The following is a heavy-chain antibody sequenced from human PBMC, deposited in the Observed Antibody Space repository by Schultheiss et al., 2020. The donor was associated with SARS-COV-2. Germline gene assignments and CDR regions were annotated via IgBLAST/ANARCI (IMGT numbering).Heavy chain of an antibody. CDR3: ARVYQLTDYYYYYGMDV. J-gene: IGHJ6*02. V-gene: IGHV3-33*01. CDR1: GFTFSSYG. D-gene: IGHD2-2*01. Sequence: GGSLRLSCAASGFTFSSYGMHWVRQAPGKGLEWVAVIWYDGSNKYYADSVKGRFTISRDNAKNSLYLQMNSLRAEDTAVYYCARVYQLTDYYYYYGMDVWGQGTTVTVSS. CDR2: IWYDGSNK.